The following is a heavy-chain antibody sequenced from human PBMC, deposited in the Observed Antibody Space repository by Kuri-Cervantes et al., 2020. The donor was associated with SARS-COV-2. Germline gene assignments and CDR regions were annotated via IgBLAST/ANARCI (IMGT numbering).Heavy chain of an antibody. CDR3: ARALKITIFGVVSTDAFDI. CDR1: GYTFTSYY. CDR2: INPNSGGT. V-gene: IGHV1-2*02. J-gene: IGHJ3*02. Sequence: ASVKVSCKASGYTFTSYYMHWVRQAPGQGLEWMGWINPNSGGTNYAQKLQGRVTMTTDTSTSTAYMELSSLRSEDTPVYYCARALKITIFGVVSTDAFDIWGQGTMVTVSS. D-gene: IGHD3-3*01.